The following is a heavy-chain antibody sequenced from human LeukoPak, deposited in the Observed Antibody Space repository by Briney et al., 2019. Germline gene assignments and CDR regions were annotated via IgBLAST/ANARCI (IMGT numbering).Heavy chain of an antibody. J-gene: IGHJ4*02. CDR3: AREGSSAFGELFSFDY. V-gene: IGHV1-2*06. D-gene: IGHD3-10*01. Sequence: ASVKVSCKASGYTFTGYYFHWVRQAPGQGLEWMGRINPYSGGTNYAQKFQGRVTMTRDTSISTAYMELSRLRSDDTAVYYCAREGSSAFGELFSFDYWGQGTLVFVSS. CDR2: INPYSGGT. CDR1: GYTFTGYY.